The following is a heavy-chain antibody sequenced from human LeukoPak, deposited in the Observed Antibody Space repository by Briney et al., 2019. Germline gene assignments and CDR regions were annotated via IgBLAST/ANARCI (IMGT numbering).Heavy chain of an antibody. D-gene: IGHD5-12*01. Sequence: GGSLRLSCAASGFTFSSYAMSWVRQAPGKGLEWVSAISGSGGSTYYADSVKGRFTISRDNSKNTLYLQMNSLRAEDTAVYYCAKEVDSGYDYYYYYYGMDVWGQGTTVTVSS. J-gene: IGHJ6*02. V-gene: IGHV3-23*01. CDR3: AKEVDSGYDYYYYYYGMDV. CDR2: ISGSGGST. CDR1: GFTFSSYA.